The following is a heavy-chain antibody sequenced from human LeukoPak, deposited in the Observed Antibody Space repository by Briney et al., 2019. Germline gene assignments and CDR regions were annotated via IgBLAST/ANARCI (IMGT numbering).Heavy chain of an antibody. J-gene: IGHJ4*02. CDR1: GGSFSGYY. D-gene: IGHD1-26*01. V-gene: IGHV4-34*01. CDR2: INHSGST. Sequence: PAETLSLTCAVYGGSFSGYYWSWTGQPPGKGLEWIGEINHSGSTNYNPSLKSRVTISVDTSKNQFSLKLSSVTAADTAVYYCARRPIVGATRPYLHWGQGTLVTVSS. CDR3: ARRPIVGATRPYLH.